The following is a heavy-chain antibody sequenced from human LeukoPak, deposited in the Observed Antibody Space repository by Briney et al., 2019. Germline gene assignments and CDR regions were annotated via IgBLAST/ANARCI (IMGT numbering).Heavy chain of an antibody. D-gene: IGHD3-3*01. Sequence: ASVKVSCKASGYTFTSYGISWVRQAPGQGLEWMGWISAYNGNTNYAQKLQGRVTMTTDTSTSTAYMELRSLRSDDTAVYYCARDLPYYDFWSGYHYYFDYWGQGTLVTVSS. J-gene: IGHJ4*02. CDR3: ARDLPYYDFWSGYHYYFDY. V-gene: IGHV1-18*01. CDR1: GYTFTSYG. CDR2: ISAYNGNT.